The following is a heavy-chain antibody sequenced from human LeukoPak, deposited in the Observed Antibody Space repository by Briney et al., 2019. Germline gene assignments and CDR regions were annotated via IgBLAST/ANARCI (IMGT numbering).Heavy chain of an antibody. CDR2: IIPIFGTA. Sequence: SVKVSCTASGGTFSSYAISWVRQAPGQGLEWMGGIIPIFGTANYAQKFQGRVTITADESTSTAYMELSSLRSEDTAVYYCASFPVGATTFSSEDYWGQGTLVTVSS. J-gene: IGHJ4*02. CDR1: GGTFSSYA. V-gene: IGHV1-69*13. CDR3: ASFPVGATTFSSEDY. D-gene: IGHD1-26*01.